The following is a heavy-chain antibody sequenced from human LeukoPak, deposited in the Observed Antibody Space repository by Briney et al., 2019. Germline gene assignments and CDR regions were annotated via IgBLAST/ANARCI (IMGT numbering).Heavy chain of an antibody. D-gene: IGHD3-3*01. CDR1: GFTFSSYW. J-gene: IGHJ4*02. Sequence: GGSLRLSCAASGFTFSSYWMSWVRQAPGKGLEWVAVMWYDGSNKYYADSVKGRFTISRDNSKNTLYLQMNSLRAEDTAVYYCARDRRGYDFWSGYFDYWGQGTLVTVSS. V-gene: IGHV3-33*08. CDR2: MWYDGSNK. CDR3: ARDRRGYDFWSGYFDY.